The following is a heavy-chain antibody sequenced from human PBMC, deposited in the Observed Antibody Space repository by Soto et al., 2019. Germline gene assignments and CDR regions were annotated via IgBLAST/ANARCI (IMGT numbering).Heavy chain of an antibody. CDR1: GFTFSNYA. D-gene: IGHD1-26*01. CDR3: AKDISTYSGSNTYYFDS. V-gene: IGHV3-30*18. J-gene: IGHJ4*02. CDR2: TSHDGSNK. Sequence: QVQLVESGGGVVQPGRSLRLSCAASGFTFSNYAMHWVRQAPGKGLEWVAVTSHDGSNKYYADPVKGRFTISRDNPENTLYLQMNNLRAEDTAVYYCAKDISTYSGSNTYYFDSWCQGTLVTVSS.